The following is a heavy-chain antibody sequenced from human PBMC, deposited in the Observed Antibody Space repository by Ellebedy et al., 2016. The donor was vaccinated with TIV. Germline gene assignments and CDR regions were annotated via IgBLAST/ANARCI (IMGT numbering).Heavy chain of an antibody. CDR2: ISSRSNYI. CDR3: ARRDTS. J-gene: IGHJ5*02. CDR1: GFTFSTYS. Sequence: GESLKISCAASGFTFSTYSLNWVRQAPGKGLEWVSAISSRSNYIYYADSVRGRFTISRDNAKNSLYLQMNSLRADDTAVYYCARRDTSWGQGTLVTVSS. V-gene: IGHV3-21*06. D-gene: IGHD5-18*01.